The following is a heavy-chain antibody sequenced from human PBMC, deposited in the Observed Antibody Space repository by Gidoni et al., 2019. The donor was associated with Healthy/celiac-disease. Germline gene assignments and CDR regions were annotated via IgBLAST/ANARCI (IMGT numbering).Heavy chain of an antibody. V-gene: IGHV4-34*01. CDR1: GGSFSGYD. CDR2: INHSGST. D-gene: IGHD6-19*01. CDR3: ARGSGQWLVLVY. J-gene: IGHJ4*02. Sequence: QVQLQQWGAGLLKPSETLSLTCAVYGGSFSGYDWSWIRQPPGKGLEWIGEINHSGSTNYNPSLKSRVTISVDTSKNQFSLKLSSVTAADTAVYYCARGSGQWLVLVYWGQGTLVTVSS.